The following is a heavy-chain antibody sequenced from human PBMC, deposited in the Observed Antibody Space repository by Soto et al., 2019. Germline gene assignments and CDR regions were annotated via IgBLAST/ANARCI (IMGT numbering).Heavy chain of an antibody. V-gene: IGHV3-23*01. CDR3: ARGQYNSGTRVQNPGDY. CDR2: IGGGGGGSI. CDR1: GFTFSGYA. Sequence: EVQLLESGGGFVLPGGSLRLSCAASGFTFSGYAMTWVRQAPGEGLQWISNIGGGGGGSISYADSVKGRFTISRDNSENALYLQMDSLRAEDTAVYYCARGQYNSGTRVQNPGDYWGQGSLVTVSS. D-gene: IGHD3-10*01. J-gene: IGHJ4*02.